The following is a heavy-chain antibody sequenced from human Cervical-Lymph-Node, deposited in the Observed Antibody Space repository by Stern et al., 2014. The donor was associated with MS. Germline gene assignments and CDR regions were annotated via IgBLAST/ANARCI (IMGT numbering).Heavy chain of an antibody. CDR2: ISSSGNPI. CDR1: GFTFNKYT. V-gene: IGHV3-48*02. CDR3: VRAVTFYGVDV. Sequence: EVQLVESGGGLVQPGGSLRLAWAASGFTFNKYTMNWVRQAPGKGLEGLTYISSSGNPIYYADSVKGRFTVSRDNAKNSLFLQMNSLRDEDTAVYYCVRAVTFYGVDVWGQGTTVTVSS. J-gene: IGHJ6*02. D-gene: IGHD4-23*01.